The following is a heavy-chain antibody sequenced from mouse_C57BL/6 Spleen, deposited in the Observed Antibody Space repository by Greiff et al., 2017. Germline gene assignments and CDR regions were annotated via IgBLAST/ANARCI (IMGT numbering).Heavy chain of an antibody. D-gene: IGHD1-1*01. CDR1: GYSITSGYY. V-gene: IGHV3-6*01. CDR3: ARDRFTTVVATGYFDY. CDR2: ISYDGSN. Sequence: VQLKESGPGLVKPSQSLSLTCSVTGYSITSGYYWNWIRQFPGNKLEWMGYISYDGSNNYNPSLKNRISITRDTSKNQFFLKLNSVTTEDTATYYCARDRFTTVVATGYFDYWGQGTTLTVSS. J-gene: IGHJ2*01.